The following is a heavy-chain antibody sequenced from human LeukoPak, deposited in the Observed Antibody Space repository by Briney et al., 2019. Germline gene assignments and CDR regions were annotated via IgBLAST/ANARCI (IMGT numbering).Heavy chain of an antibody. CDR1: GFTFSSYG. CDR2: ISYDGSNK. V-gene: IGHV3-30*03. J-gene: IGHJ4*02. D-gene: IGHD1-1*01. CDR3: ARDPGTADY. Sequence: GRSLRLSCAASGFTFSSYGMHWVRQAPGKGLEWVAVISYDGSNKYYADSVKGRFTISRDNSKNTLYLQMNSLRAEDTAVYYCARDPGTADYWGQGTLVTVSS.